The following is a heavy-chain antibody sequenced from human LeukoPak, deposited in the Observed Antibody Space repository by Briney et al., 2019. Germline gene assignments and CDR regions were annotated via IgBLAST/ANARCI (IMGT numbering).Heavy chain of an antibody. V-gene: IGHV3-21*01. CDR1: GFTFSSYS. D-gene: IGHD2-2*01. CDR3: ARDCSTSCYYNWFDP. J-gene: IGHJ5*02. CDR2: ISSSSSYI. Sequence: PGGSLRLSCAASGFTFSSYSMNWVRQAPGKGLEWVSSISSSSSYIYYADSVKGRFTISRDNAKNSLYLQMNSLRAEDTAVYYCARDCSTSCYYNWFDPWGQGTLVTVSS.